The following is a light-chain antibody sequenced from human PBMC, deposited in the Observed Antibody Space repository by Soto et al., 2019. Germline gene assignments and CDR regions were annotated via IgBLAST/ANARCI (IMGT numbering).Light chain of an antibody. V-gene: IGKV1-5*03. CDR2: KAS. J-gene: IGKJ4*01. CDR1: QTINKW. CDR3: QQYDSYPPT. Sequence: DIQMTQSPSTLSASVGDRVTITCLASQTINKWLAWYQQKPGKAPKLLIYKASSLESGVPSRFSGSGSGTEFILTISSLQPDDFATYSCQQYDSYPPTFGGGTKVEIK.